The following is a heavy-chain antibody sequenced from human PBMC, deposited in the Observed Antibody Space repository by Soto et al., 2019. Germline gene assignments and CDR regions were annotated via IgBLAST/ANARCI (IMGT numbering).Heavy chain of an antibody. D-gene: IGHD2-21*01. V-gene: IGHV3-11*01. CDR3: ARARKGLAYCGGDCYKNWFDP. CDR1: GFTFSDYY. Sequence: QVQLVESGGGLVQPGGSLRLSCAASGFTFSDYYMSWIRQAPGKGLEWVSYISSSGSTIYYADSVKGRFTISRDNAKSSLSLQMNSRRAEDTAVYYCARARKGLAYCGGDCYKNWFDPWGQGTLVTVSS. CDR2: ISSSGSTI. J-gene: IGHJ5*02.